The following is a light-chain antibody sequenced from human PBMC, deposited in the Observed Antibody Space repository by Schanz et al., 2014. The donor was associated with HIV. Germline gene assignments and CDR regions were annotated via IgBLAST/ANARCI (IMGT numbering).Light chain of an antibody. Sequence: QSVLTQPPSVSAAPGQKVTISCSGSTSNIGNNYVSWYQHLPGTAPKLLIYDNYKRPSEIPDRFSGSKSGTSASLAISGLRSADEADYYCQSFDSSLSAVVFGGGTKLTVL. V-gene: IGLV1-51*01. CDR1: TSNIGNNY. CDR3: QSFDSSLSAVV. J-gene: IGLJ2*01. CDR2: DNY.